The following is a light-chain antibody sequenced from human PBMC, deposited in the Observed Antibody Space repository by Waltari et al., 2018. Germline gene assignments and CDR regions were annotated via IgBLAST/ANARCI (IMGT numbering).Light chain of an antibody. CDR1: QSISTW. CDR2: QAS. J-gene: IGKJ2*01. CDR3: QQYNTFSPDT. Sequence: DIQMTQSPSTLSASVGDRVTITCRASQSISTWLAWYQQKPGKAPKLLIYQASSLESGVPSRFRGSGSETEFTLTISSLQPDEFATYYCQQYNTFSPDTFGQGTRVEIK. V-gene: IGKV1-5*03.